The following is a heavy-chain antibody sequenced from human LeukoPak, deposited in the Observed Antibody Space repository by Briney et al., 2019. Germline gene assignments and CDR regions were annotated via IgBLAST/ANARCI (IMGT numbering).Heavy chain of an antibody. CDR3: ANIFGGNSHRSDY. D-gene: IGHD4-23*01. CDR1: GFTFSSAW. V-gene: IGHV3-15*01. J-gene: IGHJ4*02. CDR2: IKTKTDGGTT. Sequence: PGRSLRLSRAASGFTFSSAWMSWVREATGQGLEWLGRIKTKTDGGTTDYAAPVKGRFTISRDDSKDTLYLQMNSLKSDDTAVYYCANIFGGNSHRSDYWGEGTLVTVSS.